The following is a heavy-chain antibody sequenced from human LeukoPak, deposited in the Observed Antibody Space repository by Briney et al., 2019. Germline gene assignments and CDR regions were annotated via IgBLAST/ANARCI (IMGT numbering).Heavy chain of an antibody. J-gene: IGHJ4*02. CDR1: GGSISGVY. CDR2: IHTSGST. D-gene: IGHD3-16*01. Sequence: SETLSLTCTVSGGSISGVYWNWTRQPPRKGLEWVGYIHTSGSTSFNASLRSRLTFSIDTSKNQVSLRLSSVTATDTAVYYCARRRGGWGEGEFDYWGQGTPVTVST. V-gene: IGHV4-4*09. CDR3: ARRRGGWGEGEFDY.